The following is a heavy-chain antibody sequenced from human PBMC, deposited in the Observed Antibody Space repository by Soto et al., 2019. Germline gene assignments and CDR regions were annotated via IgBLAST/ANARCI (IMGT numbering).Heavy chain of an antibody. D-gene: IGHD3-3*01. J-gene: IGHJ4*02. Sequence: QVQLVQSGAEVKKPGSSVRVSCTASGDTFSFYTISWVRQAPGQGPEWMGRIIPMVGMADYPQKFQGRVTXRXXXXXXXXXXXXXXXXXXXXXXYFCASXXGXGSTHFDSWGQGTLVTVSS. V-gene: IGHV1-69*02. CDR2: IIPMVGMA. CDR1: GDTFSFYT. CDR3: ASXXGXGSTHFDS.